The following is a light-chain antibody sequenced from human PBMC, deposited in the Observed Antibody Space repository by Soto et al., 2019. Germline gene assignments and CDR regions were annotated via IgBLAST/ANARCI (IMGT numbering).Light chain of an antibody. CDR3: QQRSNWPWT. V-gene: IGKV3-11*01. J-gene: IGKJ1*01. CDR1: QSLSSY. Sequence: EIVLTQSPVTLSLSPGERATLSCRASQSLSSYLAWYQQKPGQAPRLLIYDASNRATGIPARFSGSGSGTDFTLTISSLEPEDFAVYYCQQRSNWPWTFGQGTKVEIK. CDR2: DAS.